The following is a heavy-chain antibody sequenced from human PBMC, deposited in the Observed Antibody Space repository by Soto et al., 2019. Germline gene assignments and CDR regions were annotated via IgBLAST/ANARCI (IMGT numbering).Heavy chain of an antibody. D-gene: IGHD1-26*01. J-gene: IGHJ4*02. Sequence: ASVKVSCKASGFTFTSSAVQWVRQARGQRLEWIGWIVVGSGNTNYAQKFQERVTITRDMSTSTAYMELSSLRSEDTAVYYCAAPASSGSYYFDYWGQGTLVTVSS. CDR1: GFTFTSSA. V-gene: IGHV1-58*01. CDR2: IVVGSGNT. CDR3: AAPASSGSYYFDY.